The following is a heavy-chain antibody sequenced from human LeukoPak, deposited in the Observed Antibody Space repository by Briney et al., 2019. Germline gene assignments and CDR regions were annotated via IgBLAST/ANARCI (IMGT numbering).Heavy chain of an antibody. J-gene: IGHJ3*02. V-gene: IGHV4-61*02. CDR2: IYTSGST. D-gene: IGHD2-2*01. CDR3: ARETGYCSSTNCYGDAFDI. Sequence: SQTLSLTCTVSGGSISSGSYYWNWIRQPAGKGLEWIGRIYTSGSTNQNPSLKSRVTISVDTSKNQFSLKLSSVTAADTAVYYCARETGYCSSTNCYGDAFDIWGQGTMVTVSS. CDR1: GGSISSGSYY.